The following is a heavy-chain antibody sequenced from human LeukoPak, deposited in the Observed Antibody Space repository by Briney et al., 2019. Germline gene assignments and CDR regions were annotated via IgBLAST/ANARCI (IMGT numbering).Heavy chain of an antibody. CDR2: ISYDGSNK. Sequence: SLRLSCAASGFTFSGYAMHWVRQAPGKGLEWVAVISYDGSNKYYADSVKGRFTISRDNSKNTLYLQMNSLRAEDTAVYYCAREGADIVVVVAATRGAFDVWGQGTMVTVSS. D-gene: IGHD2-15*01. V-gene: IGHV3-30*04. J-gene: IGHJ3*01. CDR1: GFTFSGYA. CDR3: AREGADIVVVVAATRGAFDV.